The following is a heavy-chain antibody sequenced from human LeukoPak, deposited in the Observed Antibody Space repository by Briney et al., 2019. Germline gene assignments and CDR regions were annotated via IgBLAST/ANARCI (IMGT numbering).Heavy chain of an antibody. V-gene: IGHV4-34*01. Sequence: SETLSLTCAVYGGSFSGYYWSWIRQPPGKGLEWIGEINHSGSTNYNPSLKSRVTISVDTSKNQFSLKLSSVTAADTAVYYCARGIPYYYGSGSYYNLDYWGQGTLVTVSS. CDR2: INHSGST. CDR1: GGSFSGYY. CDR3: ARGIPYYYGSGSYYNLDY. D-gene: IGHD3-10*01. J-gene: IGHJ4*02.